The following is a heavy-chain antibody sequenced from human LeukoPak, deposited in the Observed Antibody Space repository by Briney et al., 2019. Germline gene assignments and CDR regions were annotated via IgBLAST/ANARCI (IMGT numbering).Heavy chain of an antibody. V-gene: IGHV3-7*01. CDR1: GFSLSNYW. CDR3: ARETRGSYVPGLDS. Sequence: GGSLRLSCAASGFSLSNYWISWVRQAPGKGLEWVANIELDGSEKYYVNSVKGRFTISRDNAKNSLNLQMNSLRAEDTAVYYCARETRGSYVPGLDSWGQGTLVTVSS. CDR2: IELDGSEK. J-gene: IGHJ4*02. D-gene: IGHD1-26*01.